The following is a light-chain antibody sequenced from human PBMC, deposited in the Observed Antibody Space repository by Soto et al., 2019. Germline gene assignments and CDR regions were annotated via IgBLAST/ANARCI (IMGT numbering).Light chain of an antibody. Sequence: VLTQSPGTLSLSPGERATLSCRASQRVSSNYLAWYQQKPGQAPRLLISGASSRAAGIPDRFSGSGSATEFTLTISSLQSEDSAVYYCQQYNNWPPFFGPGTKVDIK. J-gene: IGKJ3*01. CDR3: QQYNNWPPF. CDR1: QRVSSNY. CDR2: GAS. V-gene: IGKV3-20*01.